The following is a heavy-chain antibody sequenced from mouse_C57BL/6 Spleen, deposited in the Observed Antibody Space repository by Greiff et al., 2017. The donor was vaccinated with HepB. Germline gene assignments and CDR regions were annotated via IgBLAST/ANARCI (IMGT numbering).Heavy chain of an antibody. CDR2: IYPSDSET. J-gene: IGHJ3*01. CDR3: AREEIYGGYYVRFAY. CDR1: GYTFTSYW. Sequence: QVQLQQPGAELVRPGSSVKLSCKASGYTFTSYWMDWVKQRPGQGLEWIGNIYPSDSETHYNQKFKDKATLTVDKSSSTAYMQRSSLTSEDSAVYYCAREEIYGGYYVRFAYWGQGTLVTVSA. D-gene: IGHD2-3*01. V-gene: IGHV1-61*01.